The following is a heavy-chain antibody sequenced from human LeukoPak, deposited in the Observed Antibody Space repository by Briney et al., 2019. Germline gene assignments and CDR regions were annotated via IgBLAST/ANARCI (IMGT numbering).Heavy chain of an antibody. V-gene: IGHV4-34*01. CDR1: GGSFSGYY. J-gene: IGHJ4*02. D-gene: IGHD5-12*01. CDR2: INHSGST. CDR3: ASPAGYSGYRKPFDY. Sequence: SETLFLTCAVYGGSFSGYYWSWIRQPPGKGLEWIGEINHSGSTNYNPSLKSRVTISVDTSKNQFSLKLSSVTAADTAVYYCASPAGYSGYRKPFDYWGQGTLVTVSS.